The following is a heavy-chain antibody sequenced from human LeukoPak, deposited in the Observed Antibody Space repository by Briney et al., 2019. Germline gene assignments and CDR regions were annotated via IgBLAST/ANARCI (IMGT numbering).Heavy chain of an antibody. V-gene: IGHV4-39*01. CDR3: ASESSWFGELLPIGWFDP. D-gene: IGHD3-10*01. Sequence: SETLSLTCTVSGGSISSSSYYWGWIRQPPGKGLEWIGSIYCSGSTYYNPSLKSRVTISVDTSKNQFSLKLSSVTAADTAVYYCASESSWFGELLPIGWFDPWGQGTLVTVSS. J-gene: IGHJ5*02. CDR1: GGSISSSSYY. CDR2: IYCSGST.